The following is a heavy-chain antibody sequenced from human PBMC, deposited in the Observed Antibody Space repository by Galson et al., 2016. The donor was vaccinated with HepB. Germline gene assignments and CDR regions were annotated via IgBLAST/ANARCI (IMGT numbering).Heavy chain of an antibody. CDR3: ARGGQQLGSYNLLDS. CDR1: GSNFTSHW. V-gene: IGHV5-51*01. D-gene: IGHD4-11*01. Sequence: QSGAEVKKPGESLKISCKASGSNFTSHWTAWVRQVPGKGLEWMGIICPRDSDDRYSPSFEGQVIISVDRSTHIAYLEWASLKTSDTATDYCARGGQQLGSYNLLDSWGQGTPVTVSS. J-gene: IGHJ5*01. CDR2: ICPRDSDD.